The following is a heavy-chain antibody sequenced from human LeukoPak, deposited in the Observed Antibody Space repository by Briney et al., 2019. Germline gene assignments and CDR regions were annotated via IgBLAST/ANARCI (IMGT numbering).Heavy chain of an antibody. CDR1: GFTFSSYA. CDR3: AKTLSLRDYNFDY. J-gene: IGHJ4*02. V-gene: IGHV3-23*01. CDR2: ISGSGGST. D-gene: IGHD4-11*01. Sequence: PGGSLRLSCAASGFTFSSYAMRWVRQAPGKGLEWVSAISGSGGSTYYADSVKGRFTISRDNSKNTLYLQMYSLRAEDTAVYYCAKTLSLRDYNFDYWGQGTLVTVSS.